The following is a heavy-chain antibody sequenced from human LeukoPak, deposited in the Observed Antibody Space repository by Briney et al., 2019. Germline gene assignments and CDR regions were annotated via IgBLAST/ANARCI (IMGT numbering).Heavy chain of an antibody. Sequence: ASVKVSCKASGYTFTGYYMHWVRQAPGQGLEWMGWINPNSGGTNYAQKFQDRVTMTRDTSISTAYMELSRLRSDDTAVYYCARGNRITIFGVASPHFDYWGQGTLVTVSS. D-gene: IGHD3-3*01. CDR2: INPNSGGT. V-gene: IGHV1-2*02. CDR3: ARGNRITIFGVASPHFDY. J-gene: IGHJ4*02. CDR1: GYTFTGYY.